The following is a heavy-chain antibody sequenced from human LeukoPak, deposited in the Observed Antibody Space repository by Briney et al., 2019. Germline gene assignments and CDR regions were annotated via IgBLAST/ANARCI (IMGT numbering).Heavy chain of an antibody. D-gene: IGHD6-13*01. J-gene: IGHJ4*02. CDR3: AKDGAAAGNFDY. CDR1: GFTFTSYA. CDR2: ISGSGGST. V-gene: IGHV3-23*01. Sequence: GGSLRLSCAASGFTFTSYAMSWVRQAPGEGLEWGSGISGSGGSTYYADSVKGRFTISRDNSKNTVYLQMNSLRAEDTAVYYCAKDGAAAGNFDYWGQGTLVTVSS.